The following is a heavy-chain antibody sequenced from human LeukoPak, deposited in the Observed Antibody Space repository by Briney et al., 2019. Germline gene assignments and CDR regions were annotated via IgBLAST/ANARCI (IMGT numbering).Heavy chain of an antibody. CDR1: GGTFSSYA. Sequence: ASVKVSCKASGGTFSSYAISWVRQAPGQGLEWMGGIIPIFGTANYAQKFQGRVTITADESTSTAYMELSSLRSEDTAVYYCARTAPSGSSDFDYWGQGTLVTVSS. V-gene: IGHV1-69*13. CDR3: ARTAPSGSSDFDY. J-gene: IGHJ4*02. D-gene: IGHD1-26*01. CDR2: IIPIFGTA.